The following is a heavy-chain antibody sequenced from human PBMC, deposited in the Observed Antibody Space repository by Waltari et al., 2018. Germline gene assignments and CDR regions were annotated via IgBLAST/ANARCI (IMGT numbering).Heavy chain of an antibody. CDR3: ARYASVVPAAMFALSLFDP. V-gene: IGHV4-59*01. CDR2: IYYSGST. Sequence: QVQLQESGPGLVKPSETLSLTCTVSGGSISSYYWSWIRQPPGKGLEWIGYIYYSGSTNDNPSLKSRVTISVDTSKNQFSLKLSSVTAADTAVYYCARYASVVPAAMFALSLFDPWGQGTLVTVSS. D-gene: IGHD2-2*01. J-gene: IGHJ5*02. CDR1: GGSISSYY.